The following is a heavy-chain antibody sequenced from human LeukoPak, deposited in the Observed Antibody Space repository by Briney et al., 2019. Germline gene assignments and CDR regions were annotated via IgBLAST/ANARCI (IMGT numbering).Heavy chain of an antibody. CDR1: GASIIGPKW. CDR3: ATSSGWYRYDS. Sequence: SETLSLTCTVSGASIIGPKWWNWVRLSPGKGMEWIGEIFHSGSTHYNPSLKSRVTISVDTSENQFSLILTSVTDADTAVYYCATSSGWYRYDSWGQGTLVTVSS. V-gene: IGHV4-4*02. D-gene: IGHD6-19*01. J-gene: IGHJ4*02. CDR2: IFHSGST.